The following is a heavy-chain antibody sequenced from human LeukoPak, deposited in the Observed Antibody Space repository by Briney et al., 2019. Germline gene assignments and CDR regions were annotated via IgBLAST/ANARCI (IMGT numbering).Heavy chain of an antibody. CDR1: GFIVSTNC. J-gene: IGHJ6*02. CDR2: IYRGGST. CDR3: ARGGGCYYYGMDV. Sequence: GGSLRLSCAASGFIVSTNCMSWVRQAAGKGLEWVSVIYRGGSTYYADSVKGRFTISRDNSKNTLYLQMNSLRDEDTAVYYCARGGGCYYYGMDVWGQGTTVTVSS. V-gene: IGHV3-66*01. D-gene: IGHD1-26*01.